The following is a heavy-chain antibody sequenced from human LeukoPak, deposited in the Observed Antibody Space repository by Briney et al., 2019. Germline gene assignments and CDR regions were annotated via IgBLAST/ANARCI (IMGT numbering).Heavy chain of an antibody. V-gene: IGHV1-46*01. CDR3: ASEYYDSSGYQTGGY. D-gene: IGHD3-22*01. Sequence: GSVKVSCKASGYTFPSYYMHWVRQAPGQGLEWMGIINPSGGSTSYAQKFQGRVTMTRDTSTSTVYMELSSLRSEDTAVYYCASEYYDSSGYQTGGYWGQGTLVTVSS. CDR2: INPSGGST. CDR1: GYTFPSYY. J-gene: IGHJ4*02.